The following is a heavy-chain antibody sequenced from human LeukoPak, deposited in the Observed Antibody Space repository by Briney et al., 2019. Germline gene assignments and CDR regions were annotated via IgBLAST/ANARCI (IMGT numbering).Heavy chain of an antibody. Sequence: GGSLRLPCAASGFTFSDYWMHWVRQAPGKGLVWVSDIKPDGSSTRYADSVKGRFTISRDNPKNTLYLQMNSLRVEDTAVYYCARGNWEPADYWGQGTLVTVSS. J-gene: IGHJ4*02. CDR2: IKPDGSST. D-gene: IGHD1-26*01. CDR3: ARGNWEPADY. CDR1: GFTFSDYW. V-gene: IGHV3-74*01.